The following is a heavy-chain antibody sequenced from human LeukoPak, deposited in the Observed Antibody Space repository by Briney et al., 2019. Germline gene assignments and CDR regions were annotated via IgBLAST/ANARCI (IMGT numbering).Heavy chain of an antibody. J-gene: IGHJ3*02. V-gene: IGHV3-23*01. D-gene: IGHD4-17*01. CDR3: ARDANGDYIGAFDM. Sequence: GGSLRLSCAASGFIFSNYALMWLRQSPGKGLEWVSAIRGSGGGTFYAYSVKGRFTISRDNSKNTLYLQMNGLRAEDTAVYYCARDANGDYIGAFDMWGRGTLVTVSS. CDR1: GFIFSNYA. CDR2: IRGSGGGT.